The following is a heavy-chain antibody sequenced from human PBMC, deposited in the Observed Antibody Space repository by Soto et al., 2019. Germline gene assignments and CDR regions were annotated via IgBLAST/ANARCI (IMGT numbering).Heavy chain of an antibody. CDR3: AKDERGVIADYFDC. D-gene: IGHD3-10*01. CDR2: VSGSGDSATGDRT. J-gene: IGHJ4*01. CDR1: GFTFSDYG. Sequence: GGYLRLSCAASGFTFSDYGMSWVRQAPGKGLEWVSGVSGSGDSATGDRTYYADSVKGRFTISRDNSKNTLYLQMNSLTAEDTAVYYCAKDERGVIADYFDCWGQGTLVTVSS. V-gene: IGHV3-23*01.